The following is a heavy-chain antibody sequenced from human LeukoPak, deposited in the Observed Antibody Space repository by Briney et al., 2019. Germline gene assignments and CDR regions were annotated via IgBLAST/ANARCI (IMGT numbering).Heavy chain of an antibody. CDR1: GFTFSSFA. J-gene: IGHJ3*02. Sequence: GGSLRLSCAASGFTFSSFAMSWVRQAPGKGLEWVSAISGSGLSTYYADSVKGRFTTSRDKTKNTLYLQMNSLRAEDTALYYCAKDSGPYGDYAKDDAFEIWGQGTMVTVSS. D-gene: IGHD4-17*01. CDR3: AKDSGPYGDYAKDDAFEI. V-gene: IGHV3-23*01. CDR2: ISGSGLST.